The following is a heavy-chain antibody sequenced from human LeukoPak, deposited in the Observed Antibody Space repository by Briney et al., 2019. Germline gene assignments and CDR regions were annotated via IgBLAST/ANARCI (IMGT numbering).Heavy chain of an antibody. V-gene: IGHV1-2*06. D-gene: IGHD2-15*01. CDR3: AYDLVVVAATPV. J-gene: IGHJ4*02. CDR1: GYTFTGYY. Sequence: ASVKVSCKASGYTFTGYYMHWVRQAPGKGLEWMGRINPNSCGTNYAQKFQRRVTMTRDTSISTAYMELSRLRSDDTAVYYCAYDLVVVAATPVWGQGTLVTVSS. CDR2: INPNSCGT.